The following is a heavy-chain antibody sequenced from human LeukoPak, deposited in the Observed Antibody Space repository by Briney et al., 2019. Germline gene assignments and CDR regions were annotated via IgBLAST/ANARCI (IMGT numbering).Heavy chain of an antibody. D-gene: IGHD2-2*01. Sequence: SVTVSCKASGGTFSSYAISWVRQAPGQGLEWMGGIIPIFGTANYAQKFQGRVTITADESTSTAYMELSSLRSEDTAVYYCARGNCSSTSCYLHYYYGMDVWGQGTTVTVSS. CDR3: ARGNCSSTSCYLHYYYGMDV. CDR2: IIPIFGTA. CDR1: GGTFSSYA. V-gene: IGHV1-69*13. J-gene: IGHJ6*02.